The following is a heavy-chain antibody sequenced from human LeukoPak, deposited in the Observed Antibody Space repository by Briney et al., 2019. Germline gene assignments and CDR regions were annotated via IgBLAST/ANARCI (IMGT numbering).Heavy chain of an antibody. Sequence: SQTLSLTCSVSGGSISSGGYYWSWIRQPPGKGLEWIGYIYHSGSTYYNPSLKSRVTISVDRSKNLFSLNLSSVTAADTAVYYCARRSRRVVVPAATPLVGYFQHWGQGTLVTVSS. CDR3: ARRSRRVVVPAATPLVGYFQH. J-gene: IGHJ1*01. CDR1: GGSISSGGYY. D-gene: IGHD2-2*01. CDR2: IYHSGST. V-gene: IGHV4-30-2*01.